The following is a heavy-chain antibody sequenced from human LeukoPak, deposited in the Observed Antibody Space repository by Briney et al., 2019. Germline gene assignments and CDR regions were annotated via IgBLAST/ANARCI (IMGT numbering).Heavy chain of an antibody. CDR2: ISSSSIYM. CDR1: GFTFSSYW. CDR3: ARVQCSGGRCNDAFDI. V-gene: IGHV3-21*01. D-gene: IGHD2-15*01. J-gene: IGHJ3*02. Sequence: GGSLRLSRAASGFTFSSYWMHWVRQAPGKGLEWVSSISSSSIYMNYADSLKGRFTISRDNAKNLLYLQMNTLRAEDTAVYYCARVQCSGGRCNDAFDIWGQGTMVTVSS.